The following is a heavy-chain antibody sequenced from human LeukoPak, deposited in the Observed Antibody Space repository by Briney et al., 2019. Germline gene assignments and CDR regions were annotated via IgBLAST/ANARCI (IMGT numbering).Heavy chain of an antibody. CDR3: ARHCTNGVCQSDY. CDR2: IYPDDSDT. CDR1: GYPFTTYW. D-gene: IGHD2-8*01. J-gene: IGHJ4*02. Sequence: GESLKISCKGSGYPFTTYWIGWVRQMPGKGLEWMGIIYPDDSDTKYSPAFQGQVTISADKSITTAYLQWSSLKASDTAIYYCARHCTNGVCQSDYWGQGTLVTVSS. V-gene: IGHV5-51*01.